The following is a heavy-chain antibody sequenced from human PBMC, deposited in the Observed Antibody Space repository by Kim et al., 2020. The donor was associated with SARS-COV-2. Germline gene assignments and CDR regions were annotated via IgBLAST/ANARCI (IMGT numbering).Heavy chain of an antibody. CDR3: ARFVRGVGTCITMVRGVIHDAFDI. V-gene: IGHV4-39*01. CDR1: GGSISSSSYY. Sequence: SETLSLTCTVSGGSISSSSYYWGWIRQPPGKGLEWIGSIYYSGSTYYNPSLKSRVTISVDTSKNQFSLKLSSVTAADTAVYYCARFVRGVGTCITMVRGVIHDAFDIGGQGTMVTVSS. CDR2: IYYSGST. D-gene: IGHD3-10*01. J-gene: IGHJ3*02.